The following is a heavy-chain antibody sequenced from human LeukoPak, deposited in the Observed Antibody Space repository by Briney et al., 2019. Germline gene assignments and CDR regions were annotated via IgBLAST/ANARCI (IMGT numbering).Heavy chain of an antibody. CDR2: IIPMLGTV. D-gene: IGHD6-19*01. Sequence: ASVKVSCKASGGTFSSYAINWVRQAPGQGLEWMGRIIPMLGTVNYAQKFQGRVTIIADKFTSTAYMELSSLRSDDTAVYYCARAGGQWLVQLDYWGQGTLVTVSS. V-gene: IGHV1-69*04. J-gene: IGHJ4*02. CDR1: GGTFSSYA. CDR3: ARAGGQWLVQLDY.